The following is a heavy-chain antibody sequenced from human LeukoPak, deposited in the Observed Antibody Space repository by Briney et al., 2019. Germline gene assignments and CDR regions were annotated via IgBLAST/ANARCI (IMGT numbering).Heavy chain of an antibody. D-gene: IGHD6-19*01. V-gene: IGHV3-11*01. CDR3: ARDLSVAARFDY. J-gene: IGHJ4*02. CDR1: GFTFSDYY. Sequence: GGSLRLSCAASGFTFSDYYMSWIRQAPGKGPEWVSYISSSGSTIYYADSVKGRFTISRDNAKNSLYLQMNSLRAEDTAVYYCARDLSVAARFDYWGQGTLVTVSS. CDR2: ISSSGSTI.